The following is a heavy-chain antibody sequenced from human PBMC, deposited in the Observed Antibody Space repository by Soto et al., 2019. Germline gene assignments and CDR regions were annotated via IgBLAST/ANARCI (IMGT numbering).Heavy chain of an antibody. J-gene: IGHJ3*02. V-gene: IGHV3-30-3*01. CDR3: ASGSIAVAFDI. Sequence: PGWSLRLACASSVFTFSSYAMHWVRQAPGKGLEWVAVISYDGSNKYYADSVKGRFTISRDNSKNTLYLQMNSLRAEDTAVYYCASGSIAVAFDIWGQGTMVTVSS. CDR1: VFTFSSYA. D-gene: IGHD6-6*01. CDR2: ISYDGSNK.